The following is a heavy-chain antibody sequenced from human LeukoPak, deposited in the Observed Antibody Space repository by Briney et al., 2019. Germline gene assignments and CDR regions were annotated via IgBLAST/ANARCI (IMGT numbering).Heavy chain of an antibody. CDR3: TRAVGATNLGFDY. CDR2: IGTAGDT. CDR1: GFTFSSYD. D-gene: IGHD1-26*01. J-gene: IGHJ4*02. V-gene: IGHV3-13*01. Sequence: GGSLRLSCAASGFTFSSYDMHWVRQATGNGLEWVSAIGTAGDTYYADSVKGRSTISRENAKNSLFLQVNSLRVGDTAVYYRTRAVGATNLGFDYWGQGTLVTVSS.